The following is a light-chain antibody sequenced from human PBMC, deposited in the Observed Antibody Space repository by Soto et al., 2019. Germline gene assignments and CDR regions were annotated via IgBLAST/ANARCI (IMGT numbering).Light chain of an antibody. CDR3: SSYTSTILYV. CDR1: NSDVGGHNY. Sequence: QSVLTQPASVSGSLGQSITISCTGSNSDVGGHNYVSWYQQHPGKAPKLMIYEVGIRPSGVSTRFSGSKSGNTASLTISGLQAEDEADYYCSSYTSTILYVFGTGNKVTVL. V-gene: IGLV2-14*01. CDR2: EVG. J-gene: IGLJ1*01.